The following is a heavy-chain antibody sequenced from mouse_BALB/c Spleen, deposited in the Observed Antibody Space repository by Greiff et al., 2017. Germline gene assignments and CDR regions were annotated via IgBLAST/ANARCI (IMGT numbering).Heavy chain of an antibody. J-gene: IGHJ3*01. CDR2: IRNKANGYTT. V-gene: IGHV7-3*02. Sequence: EVMLVESGGGLVQPGGSLRLSCATSGFTFTDYYMSWVRQPPGKALEWLGFIRNKANGYTTEYSASVKGRFTISRDNSQSILYLQMNTLRAEDSATNDSARDRGQLEGIAYWGQGKLVTVSA. CDR1: GFTFTDYY. D-gene: IGHD3-2*01. CDR3: ARDRGQLEGIAY.